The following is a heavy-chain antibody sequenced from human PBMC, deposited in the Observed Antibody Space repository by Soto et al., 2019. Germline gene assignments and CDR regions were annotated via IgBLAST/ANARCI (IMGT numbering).Heavy chain of an antibody. V-gene: IGHV1-18*01. D-gene: IGHD2-15*01. Sequence: ASVKVSCKASGYTFTSYGISWVRQAPGQGLEWMGWISAYNGNTNYAQKLQGRVTMTTDTSTSTAYMELRSLRSDDTAAYYCAREDIVVVVAATGPHDAFDIWGQGTMVTVSS. CDR3: AREDIVVVVAATGPHDAFDI. CDR1: GYTFTSYG. CDR2: ISAYNGNT. J-gene: IGHJ3*02.